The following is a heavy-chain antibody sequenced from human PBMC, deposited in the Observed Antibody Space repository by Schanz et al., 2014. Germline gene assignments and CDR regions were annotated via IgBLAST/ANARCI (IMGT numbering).Heavy chain of an antibody. Sequence: EMQLLESGGGLIQPGGSLRLSCAASGFTFSTHAMSWVRQAPGKGLEWISFINTGSNYINYADSVKGRFTISRDNTKNSLFLQLNSLRADDTAVYYCARNRGSGGQNWYFDLWGRGTLVTVSS. CDR2: INTGSNYI. V-gene: IGHV3-48*04. J-gene: IGHJ2*01. CDR1: GFTFSTHA. D-gene: IGHD1-26*01. CDR3: ARNRGSGGQNWYFDL.